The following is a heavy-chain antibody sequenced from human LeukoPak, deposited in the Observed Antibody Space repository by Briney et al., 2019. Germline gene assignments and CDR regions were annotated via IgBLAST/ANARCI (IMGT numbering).Heavy chain of an antibody. CDR1: GFTFSSYW. Sequence: PGGSLRLSCSAPGFTFSSYWMTWVRQAPGKGLEWVANIKQDGTAKYYVDSVKGRFTISRDNAKNSLYLQMNSLRAEDTAVYYCARGWFDCWGQGTLVTVSS. V-gene: IGHV3-7*04. D-gene: IGHD5-24*01. CDR2: IKQDGTAK. CDR3: ARGWFDC. J-gene: IGHJ4*02.